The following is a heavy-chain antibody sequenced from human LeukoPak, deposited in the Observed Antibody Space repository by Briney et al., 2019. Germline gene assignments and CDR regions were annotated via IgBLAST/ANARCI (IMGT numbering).Heavy chain of an antibody. D-gene: IGHD3-22*01. V-gene: IGHV1-69*13. J-gene: IGHJ4*02. CDR3: ARVRAAYYYDSSGYFDY. Sequence: GASVNVSCKASGGTFSSYAISWVRQAPGQGLEWMGGIIPIFGTANYAQKFQGRVTITADESTSTAYMELSSLRSEDTAVYYCARVRAAYYYDSSGYFDYWGQGTLVTVSS. CDR2: IIPIFGTA. CDR1: GGTFSSYA.